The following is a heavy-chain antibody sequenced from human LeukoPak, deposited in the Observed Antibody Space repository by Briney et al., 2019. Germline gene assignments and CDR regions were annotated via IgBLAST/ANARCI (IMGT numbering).Heavy chain of an antibody. CDR3: AKEDFYYDSSGYYYGYFDY. V-gene: IGHV3-30*02. CDR2: IRYDGSNK. J-gene: IGHJ4*02. Sequence: GGSLRLSCAVSGFTFSTYGMHWVRQAPGKGLEWVAFIRYDGSNKYYADSVKGRFTISRDNSKNTLYLQMNSLRAEDTAVYYCAKEDFYYDSSGYYYGYFDYWGQGTLVTVSS. D-gene: IGHD3-22*01. CDR1: GFTFSTYG.